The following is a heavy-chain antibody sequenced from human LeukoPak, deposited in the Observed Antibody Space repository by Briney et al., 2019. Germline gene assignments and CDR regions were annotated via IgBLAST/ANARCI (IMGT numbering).Heavy chain of an antibody. CDR3: TTTTVTTLYYYYMDV. CDR2: IKSKTDGGTT. Sequence: PGGSLRLSCAASGFTFSNAWMSWVRQAPGKGLEWVGRIKSKTDGGTTDYAAPVKGRFTISRDDSKNTLYLQMNSLKTEDTAVYYCTTTTVTTLYYYYMDVWGKGTTVTISS. D-gene: IGHD4-17*01. CDR1: GFTFSNAW. J-gene: IGHJ6*03. V-gene: IGHV3-15*01.